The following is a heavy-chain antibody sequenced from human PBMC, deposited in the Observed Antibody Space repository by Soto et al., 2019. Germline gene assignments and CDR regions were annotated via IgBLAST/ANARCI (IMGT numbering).Heavy chain of an antibody. CDR1: GFTFSSYG. J-gene: IGHJ4*02. D-gene: IGHD6-13*01. CDR2: ISYDGSNK. CDR3: AKGWYYGY. Sequence: QVQLVESGGDVVQPGRSLRLSCAASGFTFSSYGMHWVRQAPGKGLEWVAVISYDGSNKYYADSVKGRFTISRDNSKNTLYLQMNSLRAKDTAVYYCAKGWYYGYCGQGTLVTVSS. V-gene: IGHV3-30*18.